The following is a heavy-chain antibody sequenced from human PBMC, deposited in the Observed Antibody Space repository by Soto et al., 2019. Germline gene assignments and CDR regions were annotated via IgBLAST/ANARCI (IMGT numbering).Heavy chain of an antibody. Sequence: QVQLVESEGGVVQPGRSLRLSCAASGFTFSSYAMHWVRQAPGKGLEWVAVISYDGSNKYYADSVKGRFTISRDNSKNTLYLQMNSLRAEDTAVYYCARGGGYYDSSGYYYPLDYWGQGTLVTVSS. CDR2: ISYDGSNK. J-gene: IGHJ4*02. D-gene: IGHD3-22*01. V-gene: IGHV3-30-3*01. CDR3: ARGGGYYDSSGYYYPLDY. CDR1: GFTFSSYA.